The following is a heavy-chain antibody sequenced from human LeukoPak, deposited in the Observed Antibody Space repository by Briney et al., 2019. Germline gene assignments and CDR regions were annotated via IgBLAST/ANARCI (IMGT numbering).Heavy chain of an antibody. CDR1: GFRFDDYT. D-gene: IGHD5-24*01. CDR3: VKDRRDGYYYMGV. J-gene: IGHJ6*03. V-gene: IGHV3-43*01. Sequence: GGSLRLSCAASGFRFDDYTMHWVRQAPGKRLEWVSLISWDSVVIDHADSVKGRFTISRDNAKNSLYLQMNSLRTEDSALYYCVKDRRDGYYYMGVWGKGTAVTVSS. CDR2: ISWDSVVI.